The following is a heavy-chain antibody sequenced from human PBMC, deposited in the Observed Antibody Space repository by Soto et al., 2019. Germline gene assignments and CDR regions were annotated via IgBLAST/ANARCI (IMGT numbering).Heavy chain of an antibody. CDR1: GFTFSSYA. CDR2: ISYDGSNK. Sequence: PGGSLRLSXAASGFTFSSYAMHWVRQAPGKGLEWVAVISYDGSNKYYADSVKGRFTISRDNSKNTLYLQMNSLRAEDTAVYYCARDRATENDAFDIWGQGTMVTVSS. D-gene: IGHD1-26*01. V-gene: IGHV3-30-3*01. J-gene: IGHJ3*02. CDR3: ARDRATENDAFDI.